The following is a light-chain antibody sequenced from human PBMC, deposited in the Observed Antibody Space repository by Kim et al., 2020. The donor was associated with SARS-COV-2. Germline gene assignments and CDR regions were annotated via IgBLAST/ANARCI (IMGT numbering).Light chain of an antibody. J-gene: IGKJ1*01. CDR2: KES. CDR3: QHYNSYPWT. Sequence: DIQMTQSPSTLSASVGDRVTITCRASQSINNWLAWYQQKPGKAPKLLIYKESNLESGVSSRFSGSGSGTEFTLTISSLQPDDFATYYCQHYNSYPWTFGQGTKLDIK. V-gene: IGKV1-5*03. CDR1: QSINNW.